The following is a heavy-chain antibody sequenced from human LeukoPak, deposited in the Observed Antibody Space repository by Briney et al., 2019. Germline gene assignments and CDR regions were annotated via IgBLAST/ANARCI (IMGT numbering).Heavy chain of an antibody. CDR3: ARARAYYYMDV. Sequence: SQTLSLTCAVSGDSISSGSYSWSWIRQPPGKGLEWIGHIYYSGSTNYNPSLKSRVTISVDTSKNQFSLKLSSVTAADTAVYYCARARAYYYMDVWGKGTTVTVSS. CDR1: GDSISSGSYS. CDR2: IYYSGST. J-gene: IGHJ6*03. V-gene: IGHV4-30-4*07.